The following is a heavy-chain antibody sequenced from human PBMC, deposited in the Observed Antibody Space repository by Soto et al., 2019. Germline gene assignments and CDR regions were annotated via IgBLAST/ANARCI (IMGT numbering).Heavy chain of an antibody. CDR2: IIPIFGPP. J-gene: IGHJ4*02. Sequence: SVKVSCKASGGTFSSYAIHWVRQAPGQGLEWMGQIIPIFGPPKYAQKFQGRVTITADETKTTSYMELSDMRFEDTALYFCARGIEVGVFDYWGQGPLATVSS. CDR3: ARGIEVGVFDY. V-gene: IGHV1-69*01. D-gene: IGHD6-19*01. CDR1: GGTFSSYA.